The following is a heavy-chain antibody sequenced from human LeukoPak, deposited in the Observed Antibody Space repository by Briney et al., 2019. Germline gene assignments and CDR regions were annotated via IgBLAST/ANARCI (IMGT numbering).Heavy chain of an antibody. CDR1: GFTFSSYE. V-gene: IGHV3-48*03. D-gene: IGHD6-6*01. Sequence: SGGSLRLSCAASGFTFSSYEMNWVRQAPGKGLEWVSYISSSGSTIYYADSVKGRFTISRDNAKNSLYLQMNSLRAEDTAVYYCATGLVAARPENWFDPWGQGTLVTVSS. CDR3: ATGLVAARPENWFDP. J-gene: IGHJ5*02. CDR2: ISSSGSTI.